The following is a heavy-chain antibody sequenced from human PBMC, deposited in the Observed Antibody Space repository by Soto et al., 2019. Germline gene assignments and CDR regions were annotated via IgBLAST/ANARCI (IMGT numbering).Heavy chain of an antibody. CDR3: VREFAMDV. CDR1: GFTCRSHG. V-gene: IGHV3-7*05. J-gene: IGHJ6*02. CDR2: INQDGSGK. Sequence: AGGSHRLSCAAAGFTCRSHGRSWARQAPGKGLEWVANINQDGSGKYYVDSVKGRFTISRGNAKNSLYLQMNSLRAEDTAVYYCVREFAMDVWGQGTTVTVSS.